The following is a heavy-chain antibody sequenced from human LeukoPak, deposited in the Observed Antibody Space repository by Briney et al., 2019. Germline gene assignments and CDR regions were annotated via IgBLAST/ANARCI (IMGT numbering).Heavy chain of an antibody. D-gene: IGHD2-2*01. CDR3: ARGVASCYWRNCRSDAFDI. CDR1: GGSISSYY. Sequence: SETLSLTCTVSGGSISSYYWSWIRQPPGKGLEWIGYIYYRGSTNYNPSLKSRVTISVDTSKNQFSLKLSSVAAADTAVYYCARGVASCYWRNCRSDAFDIWGQGTMVTVSS. J-gene: IGHJ3*02. CDR2: IYYRGST. V-gene: IGHV4-59*01.